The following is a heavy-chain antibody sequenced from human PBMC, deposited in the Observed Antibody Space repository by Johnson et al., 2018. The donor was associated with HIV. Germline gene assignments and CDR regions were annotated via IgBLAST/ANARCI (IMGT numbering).Heavy chain of an antibody. Sequence: VRLVESGGGVVRPGGSLRLSCTASGFMFDDYGMNWVRQAPGKGLEWVSGINWNGGSTGYADSVKGRFTISRDNSKNTLYLQMNSLRAEDTAVYYCATPQEGYSAFDIWGQGTLVTVSS. J-gene: IGHJ3*02. V-gene: IGHV3-20*04. D-gene: IGHD2-15*01. CDR3: ATPQEGYSAFDI. CDR2: INWNGGST. CDR1: GFMFDDYG.